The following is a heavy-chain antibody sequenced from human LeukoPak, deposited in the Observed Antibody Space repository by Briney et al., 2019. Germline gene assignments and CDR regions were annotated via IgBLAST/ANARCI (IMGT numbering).Heavy chain of an antibody. D-gene: IGHD1-7*01. J-gene: IGHJ4*02. Sequence: SSETLSLTCTVSGDSFSSYFWSWIRQPAGKGLEWIGRMYTSGITNSNPSLKSRVTMSVDTSKNQFSLNLTSVTAADTAVYYCAREITGTRGVDHWGQGILVTVSS. V-gene: IGHV4-4*07. CDR1: GDSFSSYF. CDR3: AREITGTRGVDH. CDR2: MYTSGIT.